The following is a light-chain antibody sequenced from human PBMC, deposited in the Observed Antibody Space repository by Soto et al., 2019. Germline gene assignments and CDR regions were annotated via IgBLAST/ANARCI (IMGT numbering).Light chain of an antibody. CDR1: QSVSSY. CDR3: QQRSNCPWT. Sequence: EIVLTQSPATLSLSPGERATLSCRASQSVSSYLAWYQQKPGQAPRLLIYDASNRATGIPARFSGSGSGTDVILTISSLEPEDFVVYYCQQRSNCPWTFGQGTKVEIK. J-gene: IGKJ1*01. V-gene: IGKV3-11*01. CDR2: DAS.